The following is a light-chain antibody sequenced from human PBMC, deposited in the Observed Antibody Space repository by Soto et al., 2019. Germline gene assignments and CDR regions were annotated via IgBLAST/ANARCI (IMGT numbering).Light chain of an antibody. CDR2: DAS. Sequence: DIQMTQSPSSLSASVGDRVTITCRASQDISNYLNWYQQRPGKAPTLLIYDASNLERGVPSRFSGTRSGTHFTFAITSLQPEDVATYYCQQSDSLPITFGHGTRLEI. J-gene: IGKJ5*01. V-gene: IGKV1-33*01. CDR1: QDISNY. CDR3: QQSDSLPIT.